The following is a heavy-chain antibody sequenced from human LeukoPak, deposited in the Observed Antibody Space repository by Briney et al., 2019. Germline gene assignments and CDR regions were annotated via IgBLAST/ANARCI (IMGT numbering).Heavy chain of an antibody. Sequence: GGSLRLSCAASGFTFSDYTMNWVRQAPGKGLEWVSYISSSSNAIYYADSVKGRFTISRDNAKNSLYLQMNSLRADDTAVYYCAAGTPRGYWGQGILVTVSS. J-gene: IGHJ4*02. CDR2: ISSSSNAI. D-gene: IGHD3-10*01. CDR3: AAGTPRGY. V-gene: IGHV3-48*01. CDR1: GFTFSDYT.